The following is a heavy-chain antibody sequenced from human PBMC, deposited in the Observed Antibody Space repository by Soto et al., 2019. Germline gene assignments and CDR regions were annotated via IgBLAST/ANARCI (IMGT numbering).Heavy chain of an antibody. V-gene: IGHV4-34*01. CDR1: GGSFSGYY. CDR3: ARGAEKDIVVVPAALPYYFDY. CDR2: INHSGST. Sequence: QVQLQQWGAGLLKPSETLSLTCAVYGGSFSGYYWSWIRQPPGKGLEWIGEINHSGSTNYNPSLKSRVTISVDTSKNQFSLKLSSVTAADTAVYYCARGAEKDIVVVPAALPYYFDYWGQGTLVTVSS. J-gene: IGHJ4*02. D-gene: IGHD2-2*01.